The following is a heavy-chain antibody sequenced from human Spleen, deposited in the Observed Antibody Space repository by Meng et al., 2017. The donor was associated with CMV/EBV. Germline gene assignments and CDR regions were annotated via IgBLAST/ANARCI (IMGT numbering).Heavy chain of an antibody. CDR1: GYTFTGXY. Sequence: ASVKVSCXXSGYTFTGXYMHWVRQAPGQXLEWMGWINPNSGGTNYAXKFQGRVTMTRDTSISTAYMELSRLRSDDTAVYYCARDRVEMATIMDNWFDPWGQGTLVTVSS. CDR2: INPNSGGT. D-gene: IGHD5-24*01. V-gene: IGHV1-2*02. CDR3: ARDRVEMATIMDNWFDP. J-gene: IGHJ5*02.